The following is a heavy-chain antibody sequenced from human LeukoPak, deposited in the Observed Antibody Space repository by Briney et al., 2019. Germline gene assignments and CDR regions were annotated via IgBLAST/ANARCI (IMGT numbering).Heavy chain of an antibody. CDR3: ARDRKQWLAFDY. CDR2: IYSGGST. CDR1: GFTFSSYS. V-gene: IGHV3-66*01. D-gene: IGHD6-19*01. Sequence: GGSLRLSCAASGFTFSSYSMNWVRQAPGKGLEWVSVIYSGGSTYYADSVKGRFTISTDNSKNTLYLQMNSLRAEDTAVYYCARDRKQWLAFDYWGQGTLVTVSS. J-gene: IGHJ4*02.